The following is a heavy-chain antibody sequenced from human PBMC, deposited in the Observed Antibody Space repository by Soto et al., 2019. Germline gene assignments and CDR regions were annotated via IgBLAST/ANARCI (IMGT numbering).Heavy chain of an antibody. D-gene: IGHD6-19*01. CDR2: IYTSGTT. Sequence: SETLSLTCTVSGGSMSSNYWSWIRQSAGKGLEWIGRIYTSGTTNYNPSIKSRVTMSVDTSKNRFSLKLTSVTAADTAVYYCAKDQRLDSYSSPLYLYFDSWGQGSLVTVSS. CDR3: AKDQRLDSYSSPLYLYFDS. CDR1: GGSMSSNY. J-gene: IGHJ4*02. V-gene: IGHV4-4*07.